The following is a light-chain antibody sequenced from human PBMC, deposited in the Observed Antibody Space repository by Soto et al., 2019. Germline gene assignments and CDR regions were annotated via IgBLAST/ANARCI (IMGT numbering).Light chain of an antibody. CDR2: EVT. CDR3: SSFASSNTWV. V-gene: IGLV2-8*01. J-gene: IGLJ3*02. Sequence: SVLTQPPSASGSPGQSVTISFTGTSSDVGAYNYVSWYQQHAGKAPKLVIYEVTKRPSGVPDRFSGSKSANTASLTVSGLQAEDEADYYCSSFASSNTWVFGGGTKLTVL. CDR1: SSDVGAYNY.